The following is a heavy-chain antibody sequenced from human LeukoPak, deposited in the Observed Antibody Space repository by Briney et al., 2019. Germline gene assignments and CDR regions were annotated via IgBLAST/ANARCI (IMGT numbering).Heavy chain of an antibody. CDR1: GYSFTSYW. Sequence: GESLKISCKESGYSFTSYWIAWVRQMPGKGLEWMGLIYPDDSDTRYSPSFEGRVTISADKSISTAYLQWRSLRASDTTMYYYMNGLIEGVFDYWGQGTLVTVSS. CDR3: MNGLIEGVFDY. CDR2: IYPDDSDT. J-gene: IGHJ4*02. V-gene: IGHV5-51*01. D-gene: IGHD3-16*01.